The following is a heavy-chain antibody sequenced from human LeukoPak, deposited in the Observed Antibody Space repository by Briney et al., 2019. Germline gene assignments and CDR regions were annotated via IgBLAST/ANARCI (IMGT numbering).Heavy chain of an antibody. CDR1: GYTFTSYY. CDR3: ARERWLHSNLDAFDI. V-gene: IGHV1-46*01. J-gene: IGHJ3*02. CDR2: INPSGGST. Sequence: ASVTVSCKASGYTFTSYYMHWVRQAPGQGLEWMGIINPSGGSTSYAQKFQGRVTMTRDMSTSTVYMELSSLRSEDTAVYYCARERWLHSNLDAFDIWGQGTMVTVSS. D-gene: IGHD5-24*01.